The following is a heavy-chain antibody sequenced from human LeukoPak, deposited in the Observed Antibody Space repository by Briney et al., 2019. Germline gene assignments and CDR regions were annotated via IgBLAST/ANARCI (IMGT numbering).Heavy chain of an antibody. CDR3: AKFRSRDRIVVVPAAIPYGMDV. V-gene: IGHV3-7*03. Sequence: GGSLRLSCAASGIIITSYWMSWVRQTPGKGLEWVANIKQDGSEKNYVDSVKGRFTISRDNSKNTLYLQMNSLRAEDTAVYYCAKFRSRDRIVVVPAAIPYGMDVWGQGTTVTVSS. CDR2: IKQDGSEK. D-gene: IGHD2-2*02. CDR1: GIIITSYW. J-gene: IGHJ6*02.